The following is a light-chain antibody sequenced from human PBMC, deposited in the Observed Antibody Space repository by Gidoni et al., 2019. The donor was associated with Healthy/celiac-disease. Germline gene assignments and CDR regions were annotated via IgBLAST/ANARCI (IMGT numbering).Light chain of an antibody. CDR3: QQYNNWPPWT. V-gene: IGKV3-15*01. CDR1: QSVSSN. CDR2: GAS. Sequence: EIVMTPSPATRSVSPGERATLSCRASQSVSSNLAWYQQKPGQAPRLLIYGASTRATGIPARFSGSGSGTEFTLTISSLQSEDFAVYYCQQYNNWPPWTFGQGTKVEIK. J-gene: IGKJ1*01.